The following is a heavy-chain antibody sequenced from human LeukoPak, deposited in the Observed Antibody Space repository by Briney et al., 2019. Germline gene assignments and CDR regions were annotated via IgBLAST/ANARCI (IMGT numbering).Heavy chain of an antibody. V-gene: IGHV4-61*08. CDR2: IYYSGSA. Sequence: PSETLSLTCAVSGGSISSGGYSWSWIRQPPGKGLEWIGYIYYSGSAYYNPSLKSRVTISVDTSKNQFSLKLSSVTAADTAVYYCARDLTIFGVAGRFDPWGQGTLVTVSS. CDR3: ARDLTIFGVAGRFDP. CDR1: GGSISSGGYS. J-gene: IGHJ5*02. D-gene: IGHD3-3*01.